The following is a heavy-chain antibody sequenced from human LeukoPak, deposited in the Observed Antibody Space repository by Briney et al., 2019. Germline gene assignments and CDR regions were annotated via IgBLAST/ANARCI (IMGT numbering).Heavy chain of an antibody. Sequence: GRSLRLSCAASGFTFSSYAVHWVRQAPGRGLEWVAVISYDGSNKYYADSVKGRFSISRDNSKNTLYLQMNSLRAGDTAVYYCARRYDGFDYWGQGTLVTVSS. CDR1: GFTFSSYA. CDR3: ARRYDGFDY. V-gene: IGHV3-30-3*01. CDR2: ISYDGSNK. D-gene: IGHD3-3*01. J-gene: IGHJ4*02.